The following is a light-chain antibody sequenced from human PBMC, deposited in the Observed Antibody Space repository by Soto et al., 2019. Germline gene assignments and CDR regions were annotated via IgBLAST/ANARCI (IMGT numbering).Light chain of an antibody. Sequence: EIVLTQSPATLSLSPGERATLSCRASQSVSSYLAWYQQTPGQAPRLLIYYASNRATGIPAMFSGSGSGTDFTLTISSLEPEDFAVYYCQQRSNWPPETFGPGTKVDIK. CDR2: YAS. CDR3: QQRSNWPPET. J-gene: IGKJ3*01. CDR1: QSVSSY. V-gene: IGKV3-11*01.